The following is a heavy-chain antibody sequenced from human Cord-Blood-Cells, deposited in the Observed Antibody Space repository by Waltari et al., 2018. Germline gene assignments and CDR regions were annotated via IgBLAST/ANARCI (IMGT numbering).Heavy chain of an antibody. J-gene: IGHJ4*02. CDR2: IYYSGST. CDR3: ASRRRDGYNYYFDY. CDR1: GGSISSSSYY. V-gene: IGHV4-39*01. Sequence: QLQLQESGPGLVKPSEILSLTCTVSGGSISSSSYYWGWIRQPPGKGLEWIGSIYYSGSTYYNPSLKSRVTISVDTSKNQFSLKLSSVTAADTAVYYCASRRRDGYNYYFDYWGQGTLVTVSS. D-gene: IGHD5-12*01.